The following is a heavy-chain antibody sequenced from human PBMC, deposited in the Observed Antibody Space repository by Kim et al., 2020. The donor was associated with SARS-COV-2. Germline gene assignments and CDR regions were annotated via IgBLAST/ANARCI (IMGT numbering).Heavy chain of an antibody. D-gene: IGHD6-19*01. CDR2: IIPIFGTA. V-gene: IGHV1-69*13. CDR3: AREISPQWLSAFDI. J-gene: IGHJ3*02. Sequence: SVKVSCKASGGTFSSYAISWVRQAPGQGLEWMGGIIPIFGTANYAQKFQGRVTITADESTSTAYMELSSLRSEDTAVYYCAREISPQWLSAFDIWGQGTMVTVSS. CDR1: GGTFSSYA.